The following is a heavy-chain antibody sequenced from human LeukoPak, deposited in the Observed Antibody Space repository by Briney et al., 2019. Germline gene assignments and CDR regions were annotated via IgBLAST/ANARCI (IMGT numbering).Heavy chain of an antibody. CDR1: GYTFTSYD. D-gene: IGHD3-10*01. Sequence: ASVKVSCKASGYTFTSYDINWVRQATGQGREWMGWMNPNSGNTGYAQKFQGRVTMTRNTSISTAYMELSSLRSEDTAVYYCATEGKMVRGVYTDYWGQGTLVTVSS. CDR3: ATEGKMVRGVYTDY. CDR2: MNPNSGNT. V-gene: IGHV1-8*01. J-gene: IGHJ4*02.